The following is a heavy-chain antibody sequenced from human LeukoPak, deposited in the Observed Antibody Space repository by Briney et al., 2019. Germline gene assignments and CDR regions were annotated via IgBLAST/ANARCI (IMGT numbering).Heavy chain of an antibody. Sequence: SETLSLTCAVYGGSFSGYYWSWIRQPPGKGLEWIGEINHSGSTKYNPSLKSRVTISVDTSKNQFSLKLSSVTAANTAVYYCARVNSGYDWGGGYYYYYMDVWGKGTTVTISS. CDR3: ARVNSGYDWGGGYYYYYMDV. CDR2: INHSGST. CDR1: GGSFSGYY. D-gene: IGHD5-12*01. V-gene: IGHV4-34*01. J-gene: IGHJ6*03.